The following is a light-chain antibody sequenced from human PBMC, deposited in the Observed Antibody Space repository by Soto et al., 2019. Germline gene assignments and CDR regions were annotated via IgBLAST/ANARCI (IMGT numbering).Light chain of an antibody. CDR3: QPGHNWPLT. CDR1: QSISSE. CDR2: GAS. J-gene: IGKJ2*01. V-gene: IGKV3-15*01. Sequence: EIVMTQSPATLSVSPGESATLSCRASQSISSELAWYQQKPGQPPRLLIYGASTRATGVPARFTGSGSGSDFTLTTSGLQSEAFAVYYCQPGHNWPLTFGQGTRLEI.